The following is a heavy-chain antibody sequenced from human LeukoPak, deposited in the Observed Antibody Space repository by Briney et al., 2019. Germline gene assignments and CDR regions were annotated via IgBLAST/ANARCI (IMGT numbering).Heavy chain of an antibody. CDR2: ISTYTGNT. Sequence: ASVRVSCKTSGYTFTSYAISWVRQAPGQGLECMGWISTYTGNTDYAQKLQGRVTMTTDTSTSTAYMELRSLSSDDTAVYYCARVLVVSSDAFDIWGQGTMVTVAS. D-gene: IGHD3-22*01. V-gene: IGHV1-18*01. CDR1: GYTFTSYA. CDR3: ARVLVVSSDAFDI. J-gene: IGHJ3*02.